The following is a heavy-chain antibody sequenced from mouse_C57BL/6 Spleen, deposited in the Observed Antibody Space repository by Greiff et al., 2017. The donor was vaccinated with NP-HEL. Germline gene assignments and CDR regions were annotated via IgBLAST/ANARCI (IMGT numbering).Heavy chain of an antibody. CDR1: GYSITSGYY. CDR3: ARDPLYGFTWNYFDY. Sequence: EVQLQESGPGLVKPSQSLSLTCSVTGYSITSGYYWNWIRQFPGNKLEWMGYISYDGSNNYNPSLKNRISITRDTSKNQFFLKLNSVTTEDTATYYCARDPLYGFTWNYFDYWGQGTTLTVSS. D-gene: IGHD2-2*01. CDR2: ISYDGSN. J-gene: IGHJ2*01. V-gene: IGHV3-6*01.